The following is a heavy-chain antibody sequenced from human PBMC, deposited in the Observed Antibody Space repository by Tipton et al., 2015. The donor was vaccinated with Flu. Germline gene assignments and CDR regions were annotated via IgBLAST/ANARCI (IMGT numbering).Heavy chain of an antibody. J-gene: IGHJ5*02. Sequence: TLSLTCTVPGYSIISSSYSWGWIRQPPGKGLEWIGNMYHTGSAYYNPSLKSRVTISLDTSRNQLSLKLASVTAADTAVYYCARRDYSNYVSDPKSWFDPWDQGTLVTISS. CDR2: MYHTGSA. D-gene: IGHD4-11*01. CDR3: ARRDYSNYVSDPKSWFDP. CDR1: GYSIISSSYS. V-gene: IGHV4-39*01.